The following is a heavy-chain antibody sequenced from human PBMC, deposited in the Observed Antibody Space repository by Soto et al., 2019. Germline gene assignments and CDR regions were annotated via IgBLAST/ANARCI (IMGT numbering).Heavy chain of an antibody. CDR1: GGTFSSYT. J-gene: IGHJ4*02. CDR2: IIPILGIA. D-gene: IGHD3-10*01. V-gene: IGHV1-69*02. CDR3: AAYYYGSGSYYNRNDY. Sequence: GASVKVSCKASGGTFSSYTISWVRQAPGQGLEWMGRIIPILGIANYAQKFQGRVTITADKSTSTAYMELSSLRSEDTAVYYCAAYYYGSGSYYNRNDYWGQGTLVTVSS.